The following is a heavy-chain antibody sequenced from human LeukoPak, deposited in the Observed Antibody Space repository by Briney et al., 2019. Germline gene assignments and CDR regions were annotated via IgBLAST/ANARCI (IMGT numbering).Heavy chain of an antibody. V-gene: IGHV3-66*01. J-gene: IGHJ4*02. CDR2: IYSGDNT. CDR3: ARDKWVT. CDR1: GFTVSSNF. Sequence: PGGSLRLSCAASGFTVSSNFMSWVRQAPGKGLEWVSVIYSGDNTYYADSAKGRFTITRDNSNNTLYLQMNSLRAEDTAVYYCARDKWVTWGQGTLVTVSS. D-gene: IGHD5-18*01.